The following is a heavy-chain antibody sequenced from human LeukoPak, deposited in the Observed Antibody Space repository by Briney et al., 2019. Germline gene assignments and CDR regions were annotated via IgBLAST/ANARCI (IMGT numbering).Heavy chain of an antibody. J-gene: IGHJ4*02. D-gene: IGHD2-15*01. CDR2: IYSGGST. CDR1: GFTVSSNY. CDR3: ARDSCSGGSCYSAFDY. Sequence: PGGSLRLSCAASGFTVSSNYMSWVRQAPGKGLEWVSVIYSGGSTYYADSVKGRFTISRDNSKNTLYLQMNSLRAEDTAVYYCARDSCSGGSCYSAFDYWCQGTLVTVSS. V-gene: IGHV3-66*01.